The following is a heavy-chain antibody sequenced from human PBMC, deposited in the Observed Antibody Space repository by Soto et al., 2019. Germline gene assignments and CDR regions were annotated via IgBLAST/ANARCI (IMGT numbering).Heavy chain of an antibody. CDR2: ISSSGSTI. Sequence: GGSLRLSCAASGFTFSSYSMNWVRQAPGKGLEWVSYISSSGSTIYYADSVKGRFTISRDNAKNSLYLQMNSLRAEDTAVYYCAKDSRDGYNSDAFDIWGQGTMVTVSS. J-gene: IGHJ3*02. D-gene: IGHD5-12*01. CDR1: GFTFSSYS. CDR3: AKDSRDGYNSDAFDI. V-gene: IGHV3-48*04.